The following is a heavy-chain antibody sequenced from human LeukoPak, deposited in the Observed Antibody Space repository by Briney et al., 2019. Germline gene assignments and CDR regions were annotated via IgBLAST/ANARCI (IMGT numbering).Heavy chain of an antibody. J-gene: IGHJ4*02. V-gene: IGHV4-39*02. D-gene: IGHD6-6*01. CDR2: IYYNGNS. CDR1: GGSITNPTYH. CDR3: TSEYSSSPAY. Sequence: SETLSLTCTVSGGSITNPTYHWGWVRQPPGKGLEWIGSIYYNGNSYYNLDLKSRLTLSIDTSNNQFSLKLETVTAADTAVYYCTSEYSSSPAYWGQGTLVTVSS.